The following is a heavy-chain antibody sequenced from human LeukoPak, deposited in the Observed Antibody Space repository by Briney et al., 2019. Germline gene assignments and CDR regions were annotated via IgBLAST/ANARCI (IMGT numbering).Heavy chain of an antibody. V-gene: IGHV3-23*01. J-gene: IGHJ4*02. CDR2: ISGSGGST. CDR3: AKDPHVLITFGGADY. D-gene: IGHD3-16*01. CDR1: GFTFSSYA. Sequence: GGFLRLSCAASGFTFSSYAMSWVRQAPGKGLEWVSAISGSGGSTYYADSVKGRFTISRDNSKNTLYLQMNSLRAEDTAVYYCAKDPHVLITFGGADYWGQGTLVTVSS.